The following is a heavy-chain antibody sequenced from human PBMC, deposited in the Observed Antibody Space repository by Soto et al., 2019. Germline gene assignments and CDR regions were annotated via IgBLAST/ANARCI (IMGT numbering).Heavy chain of an antibody. CDR3: ARRAAVLSADVFDI. J-gene: IGHJ3*02. CDR1: GYRFTKYW. V-gene: IGHV5-51*01. Sequence: PGESPKTPLKGSGYRFTKYWIGWVRQRPGKGLEWMGIIYPGYSDTRYSPSFQGQITISPDQSISTAYLQWSSLKAWDNAMDYRARRAAVLSADVFDIWGQGTMVTVSS. CDR2: IYPGYSDT. D-gene: IGHD6-13*01.